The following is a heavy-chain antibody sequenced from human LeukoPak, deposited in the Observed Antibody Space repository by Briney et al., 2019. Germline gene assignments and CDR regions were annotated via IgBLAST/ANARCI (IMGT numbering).Heavy chain of an antibody. CDR3: AREWRYFDWLLYYYYGMDV. J-gene: IGHJ6*02. Sequence: GGSLRLSCAASGFTFSSYAMSWVRQAPGKGLEWVSAISGSGGSTYYADSVKGRFTISRDNSKNTLYLQMNSLRAEDTAVYYCAREWRYFDWLLYYYYGMDVWGQGTTVTVSS. D-gene: IGHD3-9*01. CDR1: GFTFSSYA. V-gene: IGHV3-23*01. CDR2: ISGSGGST.